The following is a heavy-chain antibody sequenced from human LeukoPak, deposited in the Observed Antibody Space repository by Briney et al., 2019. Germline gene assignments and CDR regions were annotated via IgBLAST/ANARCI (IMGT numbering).Heavy chain of an antibody. J-gene: IGHJ4*02. CDR3: VRDRGRASVDY. Sequence: GGSLRLSCAASGFTFAGYWISWVRQAPGKGLEWVANIKQDASEEYYVDSVKGRFTISRDHAKNSLYLQMNSLRAEDTAVYYCVRDRGRASVDYWGQGTLVTVSS. V-gene: IGHV3-7*01. CDR2: IKQDASEE. D-gene: IGHD1-26*01. CDR1: GFTFAGYW.